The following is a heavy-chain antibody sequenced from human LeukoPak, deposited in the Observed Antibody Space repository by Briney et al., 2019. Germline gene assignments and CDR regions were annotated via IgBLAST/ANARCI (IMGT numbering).Heavy chain of an antibody. CDR1: GYTLTSYG. Sequence: GASVKVSCKASGYTLTSYGISWVRQAPGQGLEWMGWISAYNGNTNYAQKLQGRVTMTTDTSTSTAYVELRSLRSDDTAVYYCARESRGCSGGSCYSVGDYWGQGTLVTVSS. V-gene: IGHV1-18*01. CDR3: ARESRGCSGGSCYSVGDY. CDR2: ISAYNGNT. J-gene: IGHJ4*02. D-gene: IGHD2-15*01.